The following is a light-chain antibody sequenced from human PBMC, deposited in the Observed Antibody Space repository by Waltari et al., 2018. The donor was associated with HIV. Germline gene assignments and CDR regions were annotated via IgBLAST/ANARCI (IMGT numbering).Light chain of an antibody. J-gene: IGLJ3*02. CDR3: QSYDTDTWV. V-gene: IGLV6-57*03. CDR1: GAAIVHSH. Sequence: NFILTQPHSVSDSPGETVTISCTRTGAAIVHSHVQWFQQPPGSAPTTILYENNQPPSGVPDRFSGFIDRSSNSASLTISGLQPEDEADYYCQSYDTDTWVFGGGTRLTVL. CDR2: ENN.